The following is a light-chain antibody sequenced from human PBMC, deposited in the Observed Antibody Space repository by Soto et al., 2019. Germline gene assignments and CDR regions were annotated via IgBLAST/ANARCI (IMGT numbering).Light chain of an antibody. CDR2: SAS. CDR1: QSVTSSF. CDR3: QQYGNSPWT. V-gene: IGKV3-20*01. Sequence: EIVLTQSPGTLSLSPWERATLSCRASQSVTSSFLAWYQQKPGQAPRLLIYSASHRATGIPDRFSGSGSGTDFTLTISRLEPEDFAVYHCQQYGNSPWTFGHGTKVDIK. J-gene: IGKJ1*01.